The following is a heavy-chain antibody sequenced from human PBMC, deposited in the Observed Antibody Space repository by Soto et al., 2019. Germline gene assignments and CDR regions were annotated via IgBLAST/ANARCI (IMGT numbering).Heavy chain of an antibody. Sequence: QLQLQESGSGLVKPSQTLSLTCAVSGGSISSGGYSWSWIRQPPGQGLGWIGYIYHSGSTYYNPSLTRRGTLPVDKSKNQFSLKLSSVTPADTAVYYCARVPSPWRQGTLVTVSS. J-gene: IGHJ5*02. CDR1: GGSISSGGYS. CDR3: ARVPSP. CDR2: IYHSGST. V-gene: IGHV4-30-2*01.